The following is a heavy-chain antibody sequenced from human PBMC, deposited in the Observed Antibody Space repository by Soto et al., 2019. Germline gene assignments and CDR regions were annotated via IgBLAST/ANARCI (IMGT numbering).Heavy chain of an antibody. CDR1: GFTFSSYA. CDR3: AKRSRSSTFDY. J-gene: IGHJ4*02. D-gene: IGHD6-6*01. V-gene: IGHV3-23*01. CDR2: ISGSDDST. Sequence: EVQLLESGGGLVQPGESLRLSCAASGFTFSSYAMSWVRQAPGKGLEWVSVISGSDDSTYYADSVKGRFTISRDNSKNTLDLQMNSLRAEDTAVYYCAKRSRSSTFDYWGQGTLVTVSS.